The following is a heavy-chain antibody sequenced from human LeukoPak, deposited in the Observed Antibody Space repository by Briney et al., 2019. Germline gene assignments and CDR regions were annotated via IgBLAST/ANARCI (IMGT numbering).Heavy chain of an antibody. D-gene: IGHD1-1*01. CDR3: ASLALRAGKGVQ. V-gene: IGHV4-39*01. CDR1: GGSISSSSYY. CDR2: IYYSGST. J-gene: IGHJ3*01. Sequence: SETLSLTCTVSGGSISSSSYYWGWLRQPPGKGLEWIGSIYYSGSTYYNPSLKSRVTISVDTSKNQFSLKMSSVTAADTAVYYCASLALRAGKGVQWGQGTMVTVSS.